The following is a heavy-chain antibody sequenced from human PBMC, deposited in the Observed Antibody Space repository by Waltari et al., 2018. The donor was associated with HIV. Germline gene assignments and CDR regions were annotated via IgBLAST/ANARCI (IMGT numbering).Heavy chain of an antibody. CDR2: IIPIFGTA. V-gene: IGHV1-69*01. Sequence: QVQLVQSGAEVKKPGSSVKVSCKTSGGTFSRYAISWVRQAPGQGLEWMGGIIPIFGTANYAQKFQGRVTITADESTSTAYMELSSLRSEDTAVYYCARAPLSSGWRSDACDIWGQGTMVTVSS. CDR1: GGTFSRYA. CDR3: ARAPLSSGWRSDACDI. J-gene: IGHJ3*02. D-gene: IGHD6-19*01.